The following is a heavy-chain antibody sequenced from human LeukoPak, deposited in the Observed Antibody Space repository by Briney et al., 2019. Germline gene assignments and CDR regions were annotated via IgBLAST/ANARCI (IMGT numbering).Heavy chain of an antibody. Sequence: ASVKVSCKASGYTFTTYDINWVRQAPGQGLEWMGWMNPNNAYTAYAQNFQGRVTMTRQISITTAYMELSGLRSDDTAVYYCARASVGATSDYWGQGTLVTVSS. D-gene: IGHD1-26*01. CDR3: ARASVGATSDY. V-gene: IGHV1-8*01. CDR2: MNPNNAYT. J-gene: IGHJ4*02. CDR1: GYTFTTYD.